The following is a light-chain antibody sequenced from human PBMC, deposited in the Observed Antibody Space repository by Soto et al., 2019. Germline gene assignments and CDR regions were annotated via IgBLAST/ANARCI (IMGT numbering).Light chain of an antibody. CDR3: QEYNSYSGT. J-gene: IGKJ1*01. CDR1: QSLGIW. Sequence: DIQMTQSPSTLSASVGDRVTITCRASQSLGIWLAWHQQKPGKAPKLLIYDASNLKSGVPSRFSGSGSGTKFTLTISSLQPDDFATYYCQEYNSYSGTFGQGTKVDIK. CDR2: DAS. V-gene: IGKV1-5*01.